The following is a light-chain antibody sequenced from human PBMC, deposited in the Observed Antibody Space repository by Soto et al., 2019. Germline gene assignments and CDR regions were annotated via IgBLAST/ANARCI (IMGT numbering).Light chain of an antibody. J-gene: IGKJ1*01. CDR1: QGIRSW. V-gene: IGKV1-12*01. CDR2: AAS. CDR3: PQDKSFHRR. Sequence: ESQMTQSPSSVSASVGDRVTITCRASQGIRSWLAWYQQKPGKAPKLLIYAASSLQSGVPSRFSGSGSGTDFTLTISSPQPEDFATYYCPQDKSFHRRFGQGTKV.